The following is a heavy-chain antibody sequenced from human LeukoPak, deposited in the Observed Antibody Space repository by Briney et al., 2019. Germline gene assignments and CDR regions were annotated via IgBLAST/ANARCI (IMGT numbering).Heavy chain of an antibody. J-gene: IGHJ6*02. CDR2: ISYGESNT. D-gene: IGHD2-15*01. CDR1: GFTFSSYG. Sequence: PGRSLRLSCAASGFTFSSYGMHWVRQAPGKGLEWVAVISYGESNTYYADSVKGRLTVSRDNSRNTLFLQMNSLRVEDTAVYYCAKDRTRYCGGGSCYSGYNGLDVWGQGTTVTVSS. V-gene: IGHV3-30*18. CDR3: AKDRTRYCGGGSCYSGYNGLDV.